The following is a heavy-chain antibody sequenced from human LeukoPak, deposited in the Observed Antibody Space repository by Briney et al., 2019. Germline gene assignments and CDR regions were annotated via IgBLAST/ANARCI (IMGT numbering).Heavy chain of an antibody. D-gene: IGHD3-9*01. Sequence: GGSLRLSCAASGFTFSSYDMHWVRQATGKGLEWVSAIGTAGDTYYPGSVKGRFTISRENAKNSLYLQMNSLRAGDTAVYCCARERRYYDILTGYYPYYYYYYGMDVWGQGTTVTVSS. J-gene: IGHJ6*02. CDR3: ARERRYYDILTGYYPYYYYYYGMDV. V-gene: IGHV3-13*01. CDR2: IGTAGDT. CDR1: GFTFSSYD.